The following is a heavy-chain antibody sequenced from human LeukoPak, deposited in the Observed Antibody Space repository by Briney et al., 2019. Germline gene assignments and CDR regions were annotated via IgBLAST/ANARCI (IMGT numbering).Heavy chain of an antibody. CDR3: AKAGIIAAAAPDY. J-gene: IGHJ4*02. CDR2: ISYDGSNK. D-gene: IGHD6-13*01. Sequence: PGGSLRLSCAASGFTFSSYGTHWVRQAPGKGLXXXAVISYDGSNKYYADSVKGRFTISRDNSKNTLYLQMNSLRAEDTAVYYCAKAGIIAAAAPDYWGQGTLVTVSS. CDR1: GFTFSSYG. V-gene: IGHV3-30*18.